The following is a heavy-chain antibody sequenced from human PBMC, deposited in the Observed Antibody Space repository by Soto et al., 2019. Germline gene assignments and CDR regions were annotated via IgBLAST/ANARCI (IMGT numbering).Heavy chain of an antibody. CDR2: IYWDNDK. D-gene: IGHD2-15*01. Sequence: QITLKESGPTLVKPTQTLTLTCTFSGFSLSTSGLGVGWIRQPPGKALAWLALIYWDNDKRYSPTLKSRLTITKDTSKIQAVLTMTNFDTVDTATYYCAHSWYCSGGSCYYTNYFDYWGQGTLVTVSS. CDR1: GFSLSTSGLG. V-gene: IGHV2-5*02. CDR3: AHSWYCSGGSCYYTNYFDY. J-gene: IGHJ4*02.